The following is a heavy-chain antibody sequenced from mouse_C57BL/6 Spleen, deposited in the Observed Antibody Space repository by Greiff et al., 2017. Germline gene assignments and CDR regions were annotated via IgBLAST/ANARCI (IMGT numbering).Heavy chain of an antibody. Sequence: VQLQQSGPELVKPGASVKMSCKASGYTFTDYNMHWVKQSHGKSLEWIGYINPNNGGTSYNQKFKGKATLTVNKSSSTAYMELRSLTSEDSAVYYCAREGTTVPSFAYWGQGTLVTVSA. V-gene: IGHV1-22*01. D-gene: IGHD1-1*01. CDR2: INPNNGGT. CDR1: GYTFTDYN. J-gene: IGHJ3*01. CDR3: AREGTTVPSFAY.